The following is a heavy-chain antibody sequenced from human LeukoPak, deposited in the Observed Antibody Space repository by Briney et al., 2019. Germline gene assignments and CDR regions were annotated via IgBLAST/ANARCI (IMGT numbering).Heavy chain of an antibody. Sequence: PGRSLRLSCAASGFTFSSYGMHWVRQAPGKGLEWVALIWYDGSSKHYADSVRGRFTISRDNSKNTLYLQMNSLRAEDTALYYCAKGTMVTTYNWDHWGQGTLVTVSS. CDR1: GFTFSSYG. CDR2: IWYDGSSK. D-gene: IGHD4-17*01. V-gene: IGHV3-33*06. CDR3: AKGTMVTTYNWDH. J-gene: IGHJ4*02.